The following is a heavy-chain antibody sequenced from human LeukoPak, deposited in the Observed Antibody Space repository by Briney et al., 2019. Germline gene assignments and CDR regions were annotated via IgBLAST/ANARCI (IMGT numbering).Heavy chain of an antibody. CDR3: ARDRTPSGYENNWFAP. J-gene: IGHJ5*02. CDR1: GYTFTGYY. V-gene: IGHV1-2*02. CDR2: INPNSGGT. Sequence: ASVKVSCKASGYTFTGYYMHWVRQAPGQGLEWMGWINPNSGGTNYAQKFQGRVTMTRDTSISTAYMELSRLRSDDTAVYYCARDRTPSGYENNWFAPWGQGTLVTVSS. D-gene: IGHD5-12*01.